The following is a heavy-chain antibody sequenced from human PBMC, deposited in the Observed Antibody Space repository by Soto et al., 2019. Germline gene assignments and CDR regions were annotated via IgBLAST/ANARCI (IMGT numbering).Heavy chain of an antibody. D-gene: IGHD6-19*01. V-gene: IGHV3-23*01. CDR3: AWDSSAWPNYIDS. Sequence: GGSLRLSCTASGFTFGDYAMSWVRQAPGKGLEWVSSFSGRSGDTYYAASVKGRFTISGDSSKNTVILQMNNLRADDTALYYFAWDSSAWPNYIDSRCPGIQVTV. J-gene: IGHJ4*02. CDR1: GFTFGDYA. CDR2: FSGRSGDT.